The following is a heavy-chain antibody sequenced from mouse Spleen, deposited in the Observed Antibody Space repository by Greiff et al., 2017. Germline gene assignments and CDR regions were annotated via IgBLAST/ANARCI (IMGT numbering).Heavy chain of an antibody. V-gene: IGHV1-69*01. D-gene: IGHD2-3*01. CDR1: GYTFTSYW. CDR2: IDPSDSYT. CDR3: ARALYESPAWFAY. Sequence: QVQLQQPGAELVMPGASVKLSCKASGYTFTSYWMHWVKQRPGQGLEWIGEIDPSDSYTNYNQKFKGKATLTVDKSSSTAYMQLSSLTSEDSAVYYCARALYESPAWFAYWGQGTLVTVSA. J-gene: IGHJ3*01.